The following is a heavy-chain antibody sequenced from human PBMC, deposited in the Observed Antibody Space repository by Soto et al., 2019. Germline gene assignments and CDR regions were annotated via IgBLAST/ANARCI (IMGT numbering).Heavy chain of an antibody. D-gene: IGHD6-13*01. Sequence: LRLSCAASGFTFSSYSMNWVRQAPGKGLEWVSSISSSSSYIYYADSVKGRFTISRDNAKNSLSLQMNSLRAEDTAVYYCARDGQRLVPNDYWGQGTLVTVSS. J-gene: IGHJ4*02. CDR2: ISSSSSYI. CDR3: ARDGQRLVPNDY. V-gene: IGHV3-21*01. CDR1: GFTFSSYS.